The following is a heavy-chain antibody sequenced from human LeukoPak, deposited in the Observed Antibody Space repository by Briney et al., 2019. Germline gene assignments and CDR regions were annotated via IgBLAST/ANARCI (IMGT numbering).Heavy chain of an antibody. CDR1: GSYISSYY. D-gene: IGHD3-22*01. V-gene: IGHV4-59*08. CDR3: ARQRTYYYDSSGYYGAFDI. J-gene: IGHJ3*02. Sequence: SETLSLTCTVSGSYISSYYWSWIRQPPGKGLEWIGNIYYSGSTNHNPSLKSRVTISVDTSKNQFSLKLSSVTAADTAVYYCARQRTYYYDSSGYYGAFDIWGQGTMVTVSS. CDR2: IYYSGST.